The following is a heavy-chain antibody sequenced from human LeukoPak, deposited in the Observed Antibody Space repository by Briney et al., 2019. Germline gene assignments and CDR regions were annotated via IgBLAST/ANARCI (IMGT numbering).Heavy chain of an antibody. D-gene: IGHD6-13*01. CDR3: ARDGGLYSSSWFDY. CDR2: IWYDGSNK. J-gene: IGHJ4*02. V-gene: IGHV3-33*01. Sequence: QPGRSLRLSCAASGFTFSSYGMHGVRQAPGKGLEWVAVIWYDGSNKYYADPVKGRFTISRDNSKNTLYLQMNSLRAEDTAVYYCARDGGLYSSSWFDYWGQGTLVTVSS. CDR1: GFTFSSYG.